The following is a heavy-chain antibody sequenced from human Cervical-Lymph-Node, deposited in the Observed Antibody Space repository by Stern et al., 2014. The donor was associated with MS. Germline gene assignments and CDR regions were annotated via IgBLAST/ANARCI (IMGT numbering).Heavy chain of an antibody. Sequence: QVHLQESGPGLVKPSQTLSLTCSVSGGSMRSGTYFWSWMRQPAGKELEWIGHIYTTGTTTSNPSIKSHVPKSMDNPTSFSPRKLPPVTAADTAVYYCARALARWLENDYYSYYGMDVWGPGTTVTVSS. V-gene: IGHV4-61*02. CDR2: IYTTGTT. D-gene: IGHD5-24*01. J-gene: IGHJ6*02. CDR1: GGSMRSGTYF. CDR3: ARALARWLENDYYSYYGMDV.